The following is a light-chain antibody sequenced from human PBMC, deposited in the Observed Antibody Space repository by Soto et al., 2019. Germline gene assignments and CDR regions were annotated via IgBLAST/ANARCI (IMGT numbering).Light chain of an antibody. J-gene: IGKJ1*01. Sequence: EIVLTQSPGTLSLSPGERATLSCRASQSVSSSYLAWYQQKPGQAPRLLIYGASSRATGIPDRFSGSGSGTDFTLTISRLEPEDFAVYYSQQYRSPWTLGQGTKVDIK. CDR3: QQYRSPWT. CDR2: GAS. V-gene: IGKV3-20*01. CDR1: QSVSSSY.